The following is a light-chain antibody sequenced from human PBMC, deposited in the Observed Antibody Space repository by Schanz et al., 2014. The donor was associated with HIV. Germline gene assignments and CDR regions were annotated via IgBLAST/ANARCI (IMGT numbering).Light chain of an antibody. CDR2: DNT. J-gene: IGLJ2*01. Sequence: QSVLTQPPSVSGAPGQRVTISCAGSSSNIGATFNVHWYQQLPGTAPKLLIFDNTHRPSGVPARFSGSKSGSSASLAITGLQAEDEADYYCSSYTSTPTHVIFGGGTKLTVL. V-gene: IGLV1-40*01. CDR1: SSNIGATFN. CDR3: SSYTSTPTHVI.